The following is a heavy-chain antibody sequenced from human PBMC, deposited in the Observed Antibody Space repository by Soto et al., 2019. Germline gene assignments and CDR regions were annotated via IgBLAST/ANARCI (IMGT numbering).Heavy chain of an antibody. CDR3: APYIVAMCRFAP. CDR1: GGSISNGAYY. CDR2: ISYSGTT. V-gene: IGHV4-30-4*01. D-gene: IGHD5-12*01. J-gene: IGHJ5*02. Sequence: QVQLQESGPGLVKPSQTLSLTCTVSGGSISNGAYYWRWSSQPPGKGLEWIGYISYSGTTYSNPCLNSGVPISVDTSENKFSLKRTAVPAADTAVYYCAPYIVAMCRFAPGGQGTLITVSS.